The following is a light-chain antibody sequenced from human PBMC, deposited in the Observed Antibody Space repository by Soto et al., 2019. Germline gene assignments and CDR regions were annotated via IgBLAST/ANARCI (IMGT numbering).Light chain of an antibody. CDR3: SSFTSRHTYV. CDR2: DVS. J-gene: IGLJ1*01. CDR1: SSDIGGYNY. Sequence: QSALTQPASVSGSPGQSTTISCTGTSSDIGGYNYVSWYQQLPGEAPKLIIYDVSDRPSGVSTRFSGSKSGNTASLTISGLQAEDEGDYYCSSFTSRHTYVFVTGTKLTVL. V-gene: IGLV2-14*01.